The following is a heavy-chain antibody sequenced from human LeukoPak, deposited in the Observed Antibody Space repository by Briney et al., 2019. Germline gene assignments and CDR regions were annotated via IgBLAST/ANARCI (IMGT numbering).Heavy chain of an antibody. Sequence: PGRSLRLSCAASGFTFSSYGMHWVRQAPGKGLEWVAVIWYDGSNKYYADSVKGRFTISRGNSKNTLYLQMNSLRAEDTAVYYCARARIAVAGSEELDYWGQGTLVTVSS. CDR1: GFTFSSYG. J-gene: IGHJ4*02. CDR2: IWYDGSNK. CDR3: ARARIAVAGSEELDY. D-gene: IGHD6-19*01. V-gene: IGHV3-33*01.